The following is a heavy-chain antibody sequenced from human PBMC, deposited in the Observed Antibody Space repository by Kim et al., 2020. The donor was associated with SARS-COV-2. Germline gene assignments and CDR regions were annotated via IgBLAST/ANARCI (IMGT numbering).Heavy chain of an antibody. CDR3: ARAAPLGVVVPAAMRPMVYFDL. Sequence: ASVKVSCKASGYTFTSYDINWVRQATGQGLEWMGWMNPNSGNTGYAQKFQGRVTMTRNTSISTAYMELGSLRSEDTAVYYCARAAPLGVVVPAAMRPMVYFDLWGRGTLVTVSS. CDR1: GYTFTSYD. J-gene: IGHJ2*01. D-gene: IGHD2-2*01. V-gene: IGHV1-8*01. CDR2: MNPNSGNT.